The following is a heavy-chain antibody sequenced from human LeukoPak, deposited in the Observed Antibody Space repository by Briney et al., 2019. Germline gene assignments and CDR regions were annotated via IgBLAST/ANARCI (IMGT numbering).Heavy chain of an antibody. J-gene: IGHJ4*02. V-gene: IGHV1-3*04. CDR1: GYTFTIYP. Sequence: ASVKVSCKTSGYTFTIYPLHWVRQAPGQRLEWRGWINTDKGNTKYSEEFQGRVTITRDTFASTTYMELSSLRSEDTAVYYCARDVRRSDSGYAMFDYWGQGTLVTVSS. D-gene: IGHD5-12*01. CDR3: ARDVRRSDSGYAMFDY. CDR2: INTDKGNT.